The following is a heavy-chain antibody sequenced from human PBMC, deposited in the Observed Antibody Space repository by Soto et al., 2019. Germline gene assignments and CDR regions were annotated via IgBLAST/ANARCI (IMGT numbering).Heavy chain of an antibody. Sequence: SVKVSCKASGGTFSSYAISWVRQAPGQGLEWMGGIIPIFGTANYAQKFQGRVTITADESTCTAYMELSSLRSEDTAVYYCAYCFMVRGVISYYFDYWGQGTLVTVYS. CDR2: IIPIFGTA. J-gene: IGHJ4*02. D-gene: IGHD3-10*01. V-gene: IGHV1-69*13. CDR3: AYCFMVRGVISYYFDY. CDR1: GGTFSSYA.